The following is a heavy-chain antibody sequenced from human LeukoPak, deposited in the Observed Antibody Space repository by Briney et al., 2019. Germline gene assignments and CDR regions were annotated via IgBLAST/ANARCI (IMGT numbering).Heavy chain of an antibody. Sequence: SETLSLTCAVYGGPFSGYYWSWIRQPPGKGLEWIGEIHHSGSTKYNPSLKSRVTISVHTSKNQFSLKLSSVTAADTAVYYCARGFVAAAYFDYWGQGTLVTVSS. D-gene: IGHD6-19*01. CDR2: IHHSGST. CDR3: ARGFVAAAYFDY. V-gene: IGHV4-34*01. CDR1: GGPFSGYY. J-gene: IGHJ4*02.